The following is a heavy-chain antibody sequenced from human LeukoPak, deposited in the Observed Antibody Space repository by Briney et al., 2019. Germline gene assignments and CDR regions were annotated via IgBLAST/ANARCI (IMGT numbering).Heavy chain of an antibody. V-gene: IGHV4-4*07. CDR3: ARENAGSGSRSRNY. Sequence: SETLSLTCTVSGGSINNYYWSWIRQPAGKGLEWIGRIYPSGNTNRTNYNPSLKRRVTMSVDTCKNQFSLGLSSVTAADTAVYYCARENAGSGSRSRNYSGEATLVTVSS. CDR2: IYPSGNTNRT. J-gene: IGHJ4*02. CDR1: GGSINNYY. D-gene: IGHD3-10*01.